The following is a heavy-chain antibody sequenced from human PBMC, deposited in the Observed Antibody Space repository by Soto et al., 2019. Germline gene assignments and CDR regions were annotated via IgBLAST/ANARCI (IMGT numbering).Heavy chain of an antibody. Sequence: PSETQLVTFAVYASSSAGGQYWGWFRQRPGEGLEWFGGFHRSGPTYYRPSLKRRLIISVDMSKSQAPLNLTSVTASDTATYSCLNSHVLTRADYWRRGILVTVSS. J-gene: IGHJ4*02. CDR3: LNSHVLTRADY. V-gene: IGHV4-38-2*01. D-gene: IGHD2-15*01. CDR2: FHRSGPT. CDR1: ASSSAGGQY.